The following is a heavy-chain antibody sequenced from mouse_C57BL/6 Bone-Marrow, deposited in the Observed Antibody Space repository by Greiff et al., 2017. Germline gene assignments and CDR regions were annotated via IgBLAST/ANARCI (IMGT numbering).Heavy chain of an antibody. Sequence: VQLQQSGPELVKPGASVKLSCKASGYTFTSYWMHWVKQRPGQGLEWIGMIHPNSGSTNYNEKFKSKATLTVDKSSSTAYMQLSNLTSEDSAVYYCARNGSSYYAMDYWGQGTSVTVSS. CDR1: GYTFTSYW. J-gene: IGHJ4*01. CDR3: ARNGSSYYAMDY. CDR2: IHPNSGST. D-gene: IGHD1-1*01. V-gene: IGHV1-64*01.